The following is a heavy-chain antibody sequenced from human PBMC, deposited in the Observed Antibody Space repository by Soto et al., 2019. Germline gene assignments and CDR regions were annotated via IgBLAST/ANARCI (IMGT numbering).Heavy chain of an antibody. Sequence: SGPTLVNPTQTLTLTCTFSGFSLSTSGMCVSWIRQPPGKALEWLALIDWDDDKYYSTSLKTRLTISKDTSKNQVVLTMTNMDPVDTATYYCARSPYYYGSGSYPAHFDYWGQGTLVTVSS. CDR3: ARSPYYYGSGSYPAHFDY. D-gene: IGHD3-10*01. CDR2: IDWDDDK. CDR1: GFSLSTSGMC. J-gene: IGHJ4*02. V-gene: IGHV2-70*01.